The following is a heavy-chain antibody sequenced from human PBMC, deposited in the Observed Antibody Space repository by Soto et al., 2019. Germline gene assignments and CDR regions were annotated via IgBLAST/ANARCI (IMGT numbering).Heavy chain of an antibody. CDR1: GCTLTELS. J-gene: IGHJ4*02. D-gene: IGHD6-19*01. CDR2: FDPEDGET. V-gene: IGHV1-24*01. CDR3: ATDKIAVAGRAYYFDY. Sequence: ASVKVSCKVSGCTLTELSMHWVRQAPGKGLEWMGGFDPEDGETIYAQKFQGRVTMTEDTSTDTAYMELSSLRSEDTAVYYCATDKIAVAGRAYYFDYWGQGTLVTVSS.